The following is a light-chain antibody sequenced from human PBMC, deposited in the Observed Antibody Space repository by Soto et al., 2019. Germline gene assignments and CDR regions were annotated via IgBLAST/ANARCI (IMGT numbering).Light chain of an antibody. CDR3: QQYNSSSFG. Sequence: DIQMTQSPSTLSASVGDRVTITCRASQSIRNWLAWYQQKPGKAPKLLIYDASTLDSGVPSRFGGSGSGTEITLTITSLQPADFATYHCQQYNSSSFGFGPGTKVDL. V-gene: IGKV1-5*01. J-gene: IGKJ3*01. CDR1: QSIRNW. CDR2: DAS.